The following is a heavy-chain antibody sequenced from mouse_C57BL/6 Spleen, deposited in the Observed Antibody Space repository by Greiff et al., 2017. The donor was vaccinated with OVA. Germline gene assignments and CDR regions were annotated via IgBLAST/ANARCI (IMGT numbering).Heavy chain of an antibody. CDR3: ARSYSNYVSDY. CDR2: IYPGDGDT. D-gene: IGHD2-5*01. V-gene: IGHV1-82*01. CDR1: GYAFSSSW. Sequence: QVQLQQSGPELVKPGASVKISCKASGYAFSSSWMNWVKQRPGKGLEWIGRIYPGDGDTNYNGKFKGKATLTADKSSSTAYMQLSSLTSEDSAVYFCARSYSNYVSDYWGQGTTLTVSS. J-gene: IGHJ2*01.